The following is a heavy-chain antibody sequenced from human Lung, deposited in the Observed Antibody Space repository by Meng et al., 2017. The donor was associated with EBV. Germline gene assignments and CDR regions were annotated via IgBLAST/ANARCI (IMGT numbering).Heavy chain of an antibody. CDR1: GGSISSTGYY. CDR2: IYFSGST. J-gene: IGHJ5*02. V-gene: IGHV4-31*03. D-gene: IGHD3-3*01. Sequence: QAQLKESGPGLVKPSQTLSLTCTVSGGSISSTGYYWSWIRQHPGKGLEWIGYIYFSGSTYYNPSLKSRITISVDTSNNQFSLKLSSVTAADTAVYYCARDSPVGGGHPPNCFDPWGQGTLVTVSS. CDR3: ARDSPVGGGHPPNCFDP.